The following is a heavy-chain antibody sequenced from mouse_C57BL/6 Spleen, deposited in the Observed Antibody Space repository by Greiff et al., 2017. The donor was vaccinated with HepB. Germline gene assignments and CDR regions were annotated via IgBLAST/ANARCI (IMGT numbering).Heavy chain of an antibody. J-gene: IGHJ1*03. CDR2: IDPEDGDT. D-gene: IGHD1-1*01. Sequence: EVQLLQSGAELVRPGASVKLSCTASGFNFNDYYMSWVHQSPEEGLEWIGRIDPEDGDTDYAHKLQGKATMTADTSSNTAYLQLSSLTSEDTAVYYCTLFITTVVDDVWGTGTTVTVSS. V-gene: IGHV14-1*01. CDR3: TLFITTVVDDV. CDR1: GFNFNDYY.